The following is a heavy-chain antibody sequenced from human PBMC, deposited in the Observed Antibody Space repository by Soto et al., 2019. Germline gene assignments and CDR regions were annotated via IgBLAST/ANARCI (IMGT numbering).Heavy chain of an antibody. CDR2: IKNKNDGGTT. V-gene: IGHV3-15*07. D-gene: IGHD3-10*01. Sequence: EVELVESGGGLVMPGGSLTLSCAASGFSFKNAWMNWVRQAPGKGLEWVGRIKNKNDGGTTDYAAFVKGRFTISRDASENTLYLHMNGLKTEDTGVYFCTGLWFGEIYNYWGQGSLVTVSS. J-gene: IGHJ4*01. CDR1: GFSFKNAW. CDR3: TGLWFGEIYNY.